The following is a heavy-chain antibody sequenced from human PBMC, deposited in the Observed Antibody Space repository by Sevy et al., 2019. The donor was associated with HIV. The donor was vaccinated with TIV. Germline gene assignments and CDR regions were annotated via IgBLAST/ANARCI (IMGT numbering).Heavy chain of an antibody. Sequence: GGYLRLSCSASGFDFFNVWMTWVRQAPGKGLEWIGRIKSETDGGTREYAAAVKGRFTISRDDSKDTLYLQMNSLKTEDTAVYYCPTEPSGFFESSSRYLLPYFDSWGQGTLVTVSS. J-gene: IGHJ4*02. D-gene: IGHD5-12*01. CDR2: IKSETDGGTR. CDR3: PTEPSGFFESSSRYLLPYFDS. V-gene: IGHV3-15*01. CDR1: GFDFFNVW.